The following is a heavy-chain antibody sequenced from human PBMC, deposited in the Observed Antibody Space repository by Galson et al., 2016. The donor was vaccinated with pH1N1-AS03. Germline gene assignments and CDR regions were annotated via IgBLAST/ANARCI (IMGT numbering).Heavy chain of an antibody. CDR3: ARSTSGRLCDD. V-gene: IGHV3-7*01. J-gene: IGHJ4*02. D-gene: IGHD3-10*01. CDR2: INRDGSEK. Sequence: SLRLSCAASGFTFSRHCMTWVRQAPGKGLEWVANINRDGSEKDYLDSVKGRFTISRDDASNSLYLQMNSLRAEDTAMYYCARSTSGRLCDDWGQGTLVTVSS. CDR1: GFTFSRHC.